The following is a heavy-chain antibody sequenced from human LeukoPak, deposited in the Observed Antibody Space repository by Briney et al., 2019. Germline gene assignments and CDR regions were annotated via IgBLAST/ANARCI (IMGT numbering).Heavy chain of an antibody. D-gene: IGHD6-6*01. J-gene: IGHJ6*03. CDR3: ARGRLAARSRVMDV. CDR2: IIPIFGTA. V-gene: IGHV1-69*05. CDR1: GGTFSSYA. Sequence: SVKVSCKAFGGTFSSYAISWVRQAPGQGLEWMGGIIPIFGTANYAQKFQGRVTITTDESTSTAYMELSSLRSEDTAVYYCARGRLAARSRVMDVWGKGTTVTVSS.